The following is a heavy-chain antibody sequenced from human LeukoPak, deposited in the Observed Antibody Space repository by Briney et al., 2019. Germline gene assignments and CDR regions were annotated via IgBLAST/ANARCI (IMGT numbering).Heavy chain of an antibody. CDR2: IRYDGSNK. CDR1: GFTFSSYG. J-gene: IGHJ4*02. D-gene: IGHD6-13*01. Sequence: PGGSLRLSCAASGFTFSSYGMHWVHQAPGKGLEWVAFIRYDGSNKYYADSVKGRFTISRDNSKNTLYLQMNSLRAEDTAVYYCARDQGSSSWYGAYWGQGTLVTVSS. CDR3: ARDQGSSSWYGAY. V-gene: IGHV3-30*02.